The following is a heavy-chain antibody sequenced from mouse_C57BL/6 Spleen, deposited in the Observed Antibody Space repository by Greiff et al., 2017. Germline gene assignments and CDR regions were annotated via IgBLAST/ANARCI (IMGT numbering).Heavy chain of an antibody. V-gene: IGHV2-2*01. CDR3: ARNGDYWYFDV. CDR1: GFSFTSSG. J-gene: IGHJ1*03. CDR2: IWSGGST. Sequence: QVQLKESGPGLVQPSQSLSITCTVSGFSFTSSGVHWVRQSPGKGLEWLGVIWSGGSTDYNAAFISRLSISKDNSKSQVFFKMNSLQADYTAIYYCARNGDYWYFDVWGTGTTVTVSS.